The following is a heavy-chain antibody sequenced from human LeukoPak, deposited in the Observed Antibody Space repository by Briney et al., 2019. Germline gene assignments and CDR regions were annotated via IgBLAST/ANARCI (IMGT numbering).Heavy chain of an antibody. J-gene: IGHJ3*02. D-gene: IGHD2-2*01. CDR3: ARDRVPAANGAFDI. CDR1: GGSISSYY. CDR2: IYTSGST. Sequence: SETLSLTCTVSGGSISSYYWSWIRQPAGKGLEWIGRIYTSGSTNYNPSLKSRVTMSVDTSKNQFSLKLSSVTAADTAVYYCARDRVPAANGAFDIWGQGTMVTVSS. V-gene: IGHV4-4*07.